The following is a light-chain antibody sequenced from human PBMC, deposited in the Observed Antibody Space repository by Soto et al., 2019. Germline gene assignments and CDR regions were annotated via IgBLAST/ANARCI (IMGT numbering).Light chain of an antibody. CDR2: DAS. J-gene: IGKJ2*01. CDR3: HHYNSWPYT. V-gene: IGKV3-15*01. CDR1: QSVSSN. Sequence: EIVMTQSPYTLSVSPGERASLSCRASQSVSSNLAWYQQKPGQAPRLLIYDASTRAPGFPARFSGSGSGTEFTLTISSLQSEDFAVYYCHHYNSWPYTFGQGTKVDI.